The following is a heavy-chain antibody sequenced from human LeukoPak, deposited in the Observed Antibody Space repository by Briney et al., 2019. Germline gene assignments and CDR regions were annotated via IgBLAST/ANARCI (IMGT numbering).Heavy chain of an antibody. CDR2: ISWNSGSI. CDR1: GFTFDDYA. V-gene: IGHV3-9*01. D-gene: IGHD3-3*01. J-gene: IGHJ3*02. Sequence: GRSLRLSCAASGFTFDDYAMHWVRQAPGKGLEWVSGISWNSGSIGYADSVKGRFTISRDNAKNSLYLQINSLRAEDTAVYYCATQKNDFWSGSSYDAFDIWGHGTMVIVSS. CDR3: ATQKNDFWSGSSYDAFDI.